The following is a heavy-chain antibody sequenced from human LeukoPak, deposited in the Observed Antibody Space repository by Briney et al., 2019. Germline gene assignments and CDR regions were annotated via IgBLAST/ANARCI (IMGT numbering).Heavy chain of an antibody. V-gene: IGHV1-18*01. D-gene: IGHD3-3*01. J-gene: IGHJ5*02. CDR2: ISAYNGNT. CDR1: GYTFTSYG. CDR3: ARDRYDFWSGYYRFGADGWFDH. Sequence: ASVKVSCKASGYTFTSYGISWVRQAPGQGLEWMGWISAYNGNTNYAQKLQGRVTMTTDTSTSTAYMELRSLRSDDTAVYYCARDRYDFWSGYYRFGADGWFDHWGQGTLVTVSS.